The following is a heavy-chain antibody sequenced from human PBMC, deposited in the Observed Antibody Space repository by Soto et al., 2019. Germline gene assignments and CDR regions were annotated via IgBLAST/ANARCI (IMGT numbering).Heavy chain of an antibody. Sequence: AGPTLSNPTQTLTLTCTFTRFSLNTSDEGVGWIRQTRGKGMEWLAINYCDDDKRYSSSLKSRLTNTKDTDKDQVVLTGTNMDPVDTATYYCAHSKYSGWSFDYWGQGTLVTVSS. CDR3: AHSKYSGWSFDY. CDR1: RFSLNTSDEG. CDR2: NYCDDDK. J-gene: IGHJ4*02. V-gene: IGHV2-5*02. D-gene: IGHD1-26*01.